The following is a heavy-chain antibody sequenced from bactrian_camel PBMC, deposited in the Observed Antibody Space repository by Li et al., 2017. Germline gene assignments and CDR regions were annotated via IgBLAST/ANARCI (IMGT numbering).Heavy chain of an antibody. CDR3: AAGGDDYWCGGGLPSWKT. CDR2: AYTRLGST. J-gene: IGHJ6*01. D-gene: IGHD5*01. Sequence: VQLVESGGGSVQTGGSLRLSCVASGSTATSNSMMWFRQTPGREREGVAAAYTRLGSTYYADSVKGRFTISQDSAKNTVYLQMNTLKPEDTAMYYCAAGGDDYWCGGGLPSWKTWGQGTQ. CDR1: GSTATSNS. V-gene: IGHV3S40*01.